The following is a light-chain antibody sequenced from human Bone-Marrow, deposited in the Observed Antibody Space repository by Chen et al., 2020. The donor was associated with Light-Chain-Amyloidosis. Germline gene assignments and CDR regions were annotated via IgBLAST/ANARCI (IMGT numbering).Light chain of an antibody. CDR3: AAWDDSLNGHVV. J-gene: IGLJ2*01. V-gene: IGLV1-44*01. CDR1: SSNIGRNT. Sequence: QSVLTQPPSASGTPGQRVTISCSGSSSNIGRNTVNWYQHLPGTAPKLLIHDNDQRPSGVPDRFSGSKSGTSASLAISGLQSEDEADYYCAAWDDSLNGHVVFGGGTRLTVL. CDR2: DND.